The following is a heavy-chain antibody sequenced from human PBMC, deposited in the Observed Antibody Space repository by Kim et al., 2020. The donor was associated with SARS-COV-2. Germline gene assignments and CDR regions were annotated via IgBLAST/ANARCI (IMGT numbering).Heavy chain of an antibody. Sequence: ITYCAGSVKGRFTISRDKSKNMRFVQMNSLRAEDTAVYYCAKGSGRGDFDVWGQGTMVTVSS. CDR3: AKGSGRGDFDV. CDR2: IT. V-gene: IGHV3-23*01. J-gene: IGHJ3*01. D-gene: IGHD2-21*01.